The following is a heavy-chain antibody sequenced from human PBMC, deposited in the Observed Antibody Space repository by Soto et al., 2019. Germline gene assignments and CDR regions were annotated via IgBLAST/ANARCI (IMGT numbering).Heavy chain of an antibody. Sequence: SETLSLTCTVSGGSISSYYWSWIRQPPGKGLEWIWYIYYSGSTNYNPSLKSRVTISVDTSKNQFSLKLSSVTAADTAVYYCARGYSSSWYPHNWFDPWGQGTLVTVSS. CDR2: IYYSGST. CDR1: GGSISSYY. CDR3: ARGYSSSWYPHNWFDP. J-gene: IGHJ5*02. V-gene: IGHV4-59*01. D-gene: IGHD6-13*01.